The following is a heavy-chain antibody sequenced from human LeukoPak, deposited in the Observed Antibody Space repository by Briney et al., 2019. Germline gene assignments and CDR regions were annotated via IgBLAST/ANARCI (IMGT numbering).Heavy chain of an antibody. J-gene: IGHJ6*02. CDR2: IKQDGSQK. V-gene: IGHV3-7*01. CDR1: GFTFCNYW. Sequence: GGALRLSCVASGFTFCNYWMHWGRHTAWEGLEWVATIKQDGSQKYYVNSVKRRFTISRDNAKNSLYLQMNSLRVEDTAVYYCARALDVWGQGTTVTVSS. CDR3: ARALDV.